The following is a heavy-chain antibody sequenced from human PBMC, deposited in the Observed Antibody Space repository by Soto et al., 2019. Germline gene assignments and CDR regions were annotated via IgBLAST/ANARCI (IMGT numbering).Heavy chain of an antibody. CDR3: ANLEVT. CDR2: IISSGDST. V-gene: IGHV3-23*01. Sequence: EVQLLESGGGLVQPGGSLRLSCAASGFTFSSYAMSWVRQAPGKGLEWVSAIISSGDSTYYADSVKARFTISRDNAKNRVDLQRNSLRAEYMAVYYGANLEVTWGQGTLVTVSS. CDR1: GFTFSSYA. J-gene: IGHJ5*02. D-gene: IGHD2-21*01.